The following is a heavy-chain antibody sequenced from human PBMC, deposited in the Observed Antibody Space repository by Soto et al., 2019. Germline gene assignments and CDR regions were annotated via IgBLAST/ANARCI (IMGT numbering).Heavy chain of an antibody. D-gene: IGHD3-22*01. CDR2: INSDGSST. CDR1: GFTFSSYW. CDR3: AREPDRGYYDSSGYYYPEYFQH. V-gene: IGHV3-74*01. J-gene: IGHJ1*01. Sequence: GGSLRLSCAASGFTFSSYWMHWVRQAPGKGLVWVSRINSDGSSTSYADSVKGRFTISRDNAKNTLYLQMNSLRAEDTAVYYGAREPDRGYYDSSGYYYPEYFQHWGQGTLVTVSS.